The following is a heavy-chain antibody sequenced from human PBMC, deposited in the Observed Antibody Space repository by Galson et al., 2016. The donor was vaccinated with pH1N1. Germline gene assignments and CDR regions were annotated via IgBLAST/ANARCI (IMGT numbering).Heavy chain of an antibody. D-gene: IGHD3-16*01. CDR3: AKEIQRGSYGMDV. CDR2: VSWDGGST. V-gene: IGHV3-43*01. CDR1: GFTFHDYT. J-gene: IGHJ6*02. Sequence: SLRPSCAASGFTFHDYTMHWVRKTPGKGLEWVSLVSWDGGSTYYADYVKGRFTVSRDNSKNSLYMQMNSLISEYTALYYCAKEIQRGSYGMDVWGRGTTVTVSS.